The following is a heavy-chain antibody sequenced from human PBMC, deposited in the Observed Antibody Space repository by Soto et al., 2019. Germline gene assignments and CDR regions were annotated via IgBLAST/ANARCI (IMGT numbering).Heavy chain of an antibody. D-gene: IGHD3-10*01. Sequence: QVQLVQSGAEVKEPGDSVRVSCEASGYTFTAYYLHWVRQAPGQGLEWMGWINTKFGDTTYAQDFQGRLTLTRDMSISTVYMDLSRLTSDDTDIYYCARNMDYYYGPGSGNGHGVWGQGTTVNVFS. CDR3: ARNMDYYYGPGSGNGHGV. CDR2: INTKFGDT. CDR1: GYTFTAYY. J-gene: IGHJ6*02. V-gene: IGHV1-2*02.